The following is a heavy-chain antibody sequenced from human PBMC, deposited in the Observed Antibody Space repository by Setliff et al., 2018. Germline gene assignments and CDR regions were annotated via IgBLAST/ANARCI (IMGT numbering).Heavy chain of an antibody. J-gene: IGHJ4*02. CDR1: GASVSGNSYY. Sequence: LSLTCTVSGASVSGNSYYWGWIRQPPGKGLGWIASTYYSGNTYYNPSLKSRVTISVDTSKNQFSLKLTSVTAADTAVYYCARAPRYFDPTGSYFDFWGQGTLVTV. CDR3: ARAPRYFDPTGSYFDF. V-gene: IGHV4-39*07. D-gene: IGHD3-22*01. CDR2: TYYSGNT.